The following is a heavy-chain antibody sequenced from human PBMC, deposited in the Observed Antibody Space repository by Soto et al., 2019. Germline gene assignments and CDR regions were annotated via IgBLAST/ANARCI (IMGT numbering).Heavy chain of an antibody. J-gene: IGHJ4*02. CDR3: ARGLSNIAARHGD. Sequence: QVQLVQSGAEVKKPGASVKVSCKASGYTFTSYDMNWVPQATGQGLEWMGWMNPNSGDTGYAQKFQGRVTMTRSTSISTAYMELSGLTSEDTAVYYCARGLSNIAARHGDWGQGTLVTVSS. V-gene: IGHV1-8*01. CDR2: MNPNSGDT. D-gene: IGHD6-6*01. CDR1: GYTFTSYD.